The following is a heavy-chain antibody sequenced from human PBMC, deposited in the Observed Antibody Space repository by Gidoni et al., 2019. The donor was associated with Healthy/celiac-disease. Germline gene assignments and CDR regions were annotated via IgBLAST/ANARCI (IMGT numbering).Heavy chain of an antibody. CDR2: IYHSGST. J-gene: IGHJ4*02. CDR1: GGSISSSNW. V-gene: IGHV4-4*02. Sequence: QVQLQESGPGLVKPSGTLSLTCAVSGGSISSSNWWSWVRQPPGKGLEWIGEIYHSGSTNYNPSLKSRVTISVDKSKNQFSLKLSSVTAADTAVYYCARVGITMVRGPRAPFDYWGQGTLVTVSS. CDR3: ARVGITMVRGPRAPFDY. D-gene: IGHD3-10*01.